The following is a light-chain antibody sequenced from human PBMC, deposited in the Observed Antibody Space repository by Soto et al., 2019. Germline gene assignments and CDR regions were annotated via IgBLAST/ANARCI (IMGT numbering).Light chain of an antibody. J-gene: IGKJ5*01. CDR2: GAS. CDR1: RSVTSNY. Sequence: EIVLTQSPGTLSFSPGERATLSCRASRSVTSNYLAWYQQKPGQGPRLLIFGASNRATGIPDRFSGSGSGTDFTLTISRLEPEDFAVYYCQQYGTSITFGQGTRLEIK. CDR3: QQYGTSIT. V-gene: IGKV3-20*01.